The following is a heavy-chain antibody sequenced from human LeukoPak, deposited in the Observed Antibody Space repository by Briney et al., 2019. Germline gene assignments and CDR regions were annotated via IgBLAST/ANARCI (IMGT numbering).Heavy chain of an antibody. CDR2: ISTYNGDT. D-gene: IGHD2-2*02. Sequence: ASVKVSCKASGYTFITYGISWVRQAPGQGLEWMGWISTYNGDTNYAQNLQGRVTMTTDTSTSTAYMEMRSLRSDDTAVYYCARDCSSTSCYNVYWGQGTLVTVSS. V-gene: IGHV1-18*01. J-gene: IGHJ4*02. CDR1: GYTFITYG. CDR3: ARDCSSTSCYNVY.